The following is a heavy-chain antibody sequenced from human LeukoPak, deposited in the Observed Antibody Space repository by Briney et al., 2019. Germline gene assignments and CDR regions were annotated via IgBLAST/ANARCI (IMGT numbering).Heavy chain of an antibody. CDR1: GGSISSHY. V-gene: IGHV4-59*11. CDR2: IYYSGST. D-gene: IGHD6-13*01. CDR3: ARIRSSWLTFDY. Sequence: SETLSLTCTVSGGSISSHYWSWIRQPPGKGLEWIGYIYYSGSTNYNPSLKSRVTISVDTSKNQFSLKLSSVTAADTAVYYCARIRSSWLTFDYWGQGTLVTVSS. J-gene: IGHJ4*02.